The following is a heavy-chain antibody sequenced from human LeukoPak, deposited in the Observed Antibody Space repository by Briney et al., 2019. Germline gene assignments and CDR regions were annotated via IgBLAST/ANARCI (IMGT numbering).Heavy chain of an antibody. CDR1: DYTFSTYD. CDR3: ARALSWTTESYYYMDV. D-gene: IGHD3/OR15-3a*01. Sequence: ASVKVSCKAPDYTFSTYDINWVRQATGQGLEWMGWMNPNSGNTGYAQKFQGRVTMTKNTSITTAYMDLSSLRSEDTAVYYCARALSWTTESYYYMDVWGKGTTVTVSS. V-gene: IGHV1-8*02. J-gene: IGHJ6*03. CDR2: MNPNSGNT.